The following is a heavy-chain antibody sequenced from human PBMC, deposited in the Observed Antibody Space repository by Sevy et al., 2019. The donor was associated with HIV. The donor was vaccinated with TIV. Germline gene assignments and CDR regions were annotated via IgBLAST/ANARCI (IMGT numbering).Heavy chain of an antibody. CDR3: ARAIIIMAHIGSFPFDY. V-gene: IGHV1-2*06. CDR1: GYTFTGYY. CDR2: INPNRGGT. J-gene: IGHJ4*02. Sequence: ASVKVSYKASGYTFTGYYMHWVRQAPGQGLEWMGRINPNRGGTNYAQKFQGRVTMTRDTSISTAYMELSRLRSDDTAVYYCARAIIIMAHIGSFPFDYWGQGTLVTVSS. D-gene: IGHD3-10*01.